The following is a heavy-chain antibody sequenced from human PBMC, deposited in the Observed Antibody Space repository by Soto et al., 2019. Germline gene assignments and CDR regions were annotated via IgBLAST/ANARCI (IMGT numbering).Heavy chain of an antibody. D-gene: IGHD2-15*01. CDR3: ASQGMTPESWFDS. Sequence: SETLSLTCTVSGGSISSSSYYWGWIRQPPGKGLEWIGYIYYSGSTNYNPSLKSRVTISVDTSKNQFSLKLSSVTAADTAVYYCASQGMTPESWFDSWGQGTLVTVSS. V-gene: IGHV4-61*05. CDR2: IYYSGST. J-gene: IGHJ5*01. CDR1: GGSISSSSYY.